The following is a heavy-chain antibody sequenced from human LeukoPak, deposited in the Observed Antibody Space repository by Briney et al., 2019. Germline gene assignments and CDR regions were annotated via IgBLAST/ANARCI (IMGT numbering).Heavy chain of an antibody. D-gene: IGHD1-14*01. V-gene: IGHV6-1*01. CDR1: GDSVSSNSAA. Sequence: SQTLSLTCAISGDSVSSNSAAWNWIRQSPSRGLEWLGRTYYRSKWYNDYAVSVKSRITINPDTSRNQFSLRMTSVTAADTAVYYCAREAQDFRTGNHRPGHYDYMDVWGKGTAVTVSS. CDR2: TYYRSKWYN. J-gene: IGHJ6*03. CDR3: AREAQDFRTGNHRPGHYDYMDV.